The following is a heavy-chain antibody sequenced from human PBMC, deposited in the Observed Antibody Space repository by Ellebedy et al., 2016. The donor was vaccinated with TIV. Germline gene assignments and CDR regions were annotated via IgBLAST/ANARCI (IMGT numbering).Heavy chain of an antibody. CDR1: GYTFTSYD. V-gene: IGHV1-18*01. D-gene: IGHD1-1*01. CDR2: TSSYNGDT. CDR3: ARGLERSYEAFDI. J-gene: IGHJ3*02. Sequence: AASVKVSCKASGYTFTSYDISWVRQAPGQGLEWMGWTSSYNGDTNYAQNLQGRVTMTTDASTSTVYMELRSLRSDDTAVYFCARGLERSYEAFDIWGQGTMVTVSS.